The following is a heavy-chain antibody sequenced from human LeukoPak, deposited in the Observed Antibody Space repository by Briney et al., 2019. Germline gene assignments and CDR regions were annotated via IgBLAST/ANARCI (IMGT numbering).Heavy chain of an antibody. J-gene: IGHJ6*02. CDR2: ISPYNGNI. Sequence: ASVKVSCKTSGYTFSNYDITWVRQAPGQGLEWMGGISPYNGNINYAQNIQGRVTMTTDTSTSTAYMELRSLRFEDTAVYYCARLISLTTPPYFYYDMDVWGQGTTVIVSS. CDR3: ARLISLTTPPYFYYDMDV. D-gene: IGHD1-1*01. V-gene: IGHV1-18*01. CDR1: GYTFSNYD.